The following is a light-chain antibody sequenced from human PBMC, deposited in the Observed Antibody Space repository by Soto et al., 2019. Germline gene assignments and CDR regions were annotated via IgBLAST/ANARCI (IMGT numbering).Light chain of an antibody. V-gene: IGKV1-5*01. CDR3: QQYETFSGT. CDR1: QNINEY. J-gene: IGKJ1*01. CDR2: DAS. Sequence: DIQMTQSPSTLSSSFGGRVTMTLRAIQNINEYVGWYQQKPGEAPKLLIYDASALPRGVPSRFSGSGSGTKFTLTIASLQPDDFATYYCQQYETFSGTFGPGTKVDI.